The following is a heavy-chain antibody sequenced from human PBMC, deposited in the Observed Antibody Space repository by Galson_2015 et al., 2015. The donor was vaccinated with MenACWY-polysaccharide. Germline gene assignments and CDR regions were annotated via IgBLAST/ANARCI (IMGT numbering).Heavy chain of an antibody. CDR2: IYWDDDK. D-gene: IGHD3-10*01. CDR3: AHRAMQGFGELFVDY. V-gene: IGHV2-5*02. Sequence: PALVKPTQTLTLTCTFSGFSLSTSGVGVGWIRQPPGKALEWLALIYWDDDKRYSPSLKSRLTITKDTSKNQVVLTMTNMDPVDTATYYCAHRAMQGFGELFVDYWGQGTLVTVSS. J-gene: IGHJ4*02. CDR1: GFSLSTSGVG.